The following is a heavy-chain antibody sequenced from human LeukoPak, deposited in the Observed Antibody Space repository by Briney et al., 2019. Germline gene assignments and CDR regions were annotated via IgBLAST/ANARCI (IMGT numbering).Heavy chain of an antibody. Sequence: PGGSLRLSCAASGFTFSSYSMNWVRQAPGKGLEWVSYISSSSSTIYYADSVKGRFTISRDNSKSTLYLQMNSLRAEDTAVYYCAKARPYLNTVTSAFDYWGQGTLVTVSS. CDR2: ISSSSSTI. CDR3: AKARPYLNTVTSAFDY. J-gene: IGHJ4*02. V-gene: IGHV3-48*01. CDR1: GFTFSSYS. D-gene: IGHD4-17*01.